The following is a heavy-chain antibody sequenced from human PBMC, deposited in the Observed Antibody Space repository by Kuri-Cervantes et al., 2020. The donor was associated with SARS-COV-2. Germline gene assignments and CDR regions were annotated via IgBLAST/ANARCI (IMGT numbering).Heavy chain of an antibody. CDR3: AIAAAGEAFDY. CDR1: GGSFSGYY. CDR2: INHSGST. J-gene: IGHJ4*02. Sequence: SETLSLTCAVYGGSFSGYYWSWIRQPPGKGLEWIGEINHSGSTNYNPSLKSRVTISVDTSKNQFTLKLSSVTAADTAVYYCAIAAAGEAFDYWGQGTLVTVSS. V-gene: IGHV4-34*01. D-gene: IGHD6-13*01.